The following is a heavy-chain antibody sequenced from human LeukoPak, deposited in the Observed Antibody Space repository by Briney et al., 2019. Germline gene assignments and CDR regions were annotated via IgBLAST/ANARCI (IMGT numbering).Heavy chain of an antibody. CDR1: GFTFSSYA. J-gene: IGHJ5*02. D-gene: IGHD3/OR15-3a*01. V-gene: IGHV3-23*01. Sequence: GGSLRLSCAASGFTFSSYAMMWVRQAPGKGLEWVSTVVASYEGTFYANSVKGRFTISRDNSKSTLYMQMNSLRAEDTAVYYCAKGKAGGLVDLFDPWGQGTLVTVSS. CDR2: VVASYEGT. CDR3: AKGKAGGLVDLFDP.